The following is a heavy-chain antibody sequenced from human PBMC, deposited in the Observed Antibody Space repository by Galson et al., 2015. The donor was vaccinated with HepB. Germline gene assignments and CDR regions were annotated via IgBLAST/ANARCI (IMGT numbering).Heavy chain of an antibody. CDR2: ISSSGSTI. J-gene: IGHJ4*02. CDR1: GFNFSDHY. V-gene: IGHV3-11*01. CDR3: ARSAGGRGYDFWSGSIGGFDY. Sequence: SLRLSCAASGFNFSDHYMSWIRQAPGKGLEWVSYISSSGSTIYYADSVKGRFTISRDNAKNSMYLQMNSLRAEDTAVYYCARSAGGRGYDFWSGSIGGFDYWGQGTLVTVPS. D-gene: IGHD3-3*01.